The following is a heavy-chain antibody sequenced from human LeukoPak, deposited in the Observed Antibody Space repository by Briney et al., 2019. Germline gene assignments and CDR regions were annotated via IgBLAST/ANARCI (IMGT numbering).Heavy chain of an antibody. CDR2: ISAYNGNT. CDR1: GYTFTSYG. CDR3: ARVLAGYFDY. Sequence: EASVKVSCKASGYTFTSYGISWVRQAPGQGVEWMGWISAYNGNTNYAQKLQGRVTMTTDTSTSTAYMELSSLRSEDTAVYYCARVLAGYFDYWGQGTLVTVSS. V-gene: IGHV1-18*01. J-gene: IGHJ4*02.